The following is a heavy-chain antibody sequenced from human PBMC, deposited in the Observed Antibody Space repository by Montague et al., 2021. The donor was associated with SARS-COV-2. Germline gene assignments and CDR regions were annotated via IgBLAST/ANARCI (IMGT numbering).Heavy chain of an antibody. D-gene: IGHD5-24*01. CDR1: GGSLSSYY. J-gene: IGHJ5*02. CDR3: ARLRRPDGYSYWFGP. CDR2: IYYSGSA. V-gene: IGHV4-59*08. Sequence: SQTLSLTCTVSGGSLSSYYWSWIRQPPGKGLEWIGYIYYSGSANYNPSLKSRVTISVDTSKNQFSLNLSSVTAADTAVYYCARLRRPDGYSYWFGPWGQGTLVTVSS.